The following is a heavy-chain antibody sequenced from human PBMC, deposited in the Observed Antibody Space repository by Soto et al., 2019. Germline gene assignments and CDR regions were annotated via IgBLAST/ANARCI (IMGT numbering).Heavy chain of an antibody. D-gene: IGHD1-1*01. V-gene: IGHV3-23*01. CDR2: ILVGGST. CDR1: GFICSSYD. CDR3: AKATATSGGAFEI. Sequence: GGSLRLSCAVSGFICSSYDMSWVRQAPGKGLEWVSTILVGGSTHYEDAVKGRFTISRDTSENTVYLQMNSLTAGDTAVYYCAKATATSGGAFEIYGQGTMVTVSS. J-gene: IGHJ3*02.